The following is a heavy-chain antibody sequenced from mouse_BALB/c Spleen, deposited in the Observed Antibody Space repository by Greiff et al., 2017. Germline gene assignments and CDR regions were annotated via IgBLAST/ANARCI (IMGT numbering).Heavy chain of an antibody. J-gene: IGHJ4*01. Sequence: EVKVVESGTVLARPGASVKMSCKASGYTFTSYWMHWVKQRPGQGLEWIGAIYPGNSDTSYNQKFKGKAKLTAVTSTSTAYMELSSLTNEDSAVYYCTRSPYGNYLYYAMDYWGQGTSVTVSS. CDR3: TRSPYGNYLYYAMDY. V-gene: IGHV1-5*01. D-gene: IGHD2-1*01. CDR1: GYTFTSYW. CDR2: IYPGNSDT.